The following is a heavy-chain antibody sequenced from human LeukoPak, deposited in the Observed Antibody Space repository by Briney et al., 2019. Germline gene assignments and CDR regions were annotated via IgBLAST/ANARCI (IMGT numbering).Heavy chain of an antibody. D-gene: IGHD3-3*02. Sequence: VASVKVSCKASAYNFISYGISWVRLVPGQGLEWMGWISAYSGDTNYAQRFQGRVTMSTDTSTDTAYMELRSLKSEDTAVYYCARNAFKTSSENYFDFWGRGTLVTVSS. CDR3: ARNAFKTSSENYFDF. J-gene: IGHJ4*02. CDR2: ISAYSGDT. CDR1: AYNFISYG. V-gene: IGHV1-18*01.